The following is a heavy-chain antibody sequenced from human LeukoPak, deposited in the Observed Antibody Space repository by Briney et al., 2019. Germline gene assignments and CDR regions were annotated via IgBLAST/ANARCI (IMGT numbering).Heavy chain of an antibody. CDR1: GGSISSYY. D-gene: IGHD6-6*01. CDR3: ARSLLAARPDLVY. Sequence: PSETLSLTCTVSGGSISSYYWSWLRQPPGKGLEWLGYIYYSGNTNYNPSLKSRVTISVDTSKNQFSLNLSSVTAADTAVYYCARSLLAARPDLVYWGQGTLVTVSS. V-gene: IGHV4-59*01. CDR2: IYYSGNT. J-gene: IGHJ4*02.